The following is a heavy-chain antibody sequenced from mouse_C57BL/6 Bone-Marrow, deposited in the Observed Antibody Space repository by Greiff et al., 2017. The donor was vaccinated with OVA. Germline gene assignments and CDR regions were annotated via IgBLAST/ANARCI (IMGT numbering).Heavy chain of an antibody. CDR2: INSDGGST. D-gene: IGHD2-5*01. J-gene: IGHJ4*01. CDR3: ARPSIVTTATSFVYYAMDY. CDR1: EYEFPSHD. V-gene: IGHV5-2*01. Sequence: EVQVVESGGGLVQPGESLKLSCESNEYEFPSHDMSWVRKTPEKRLELVAAINSDGGSTYYPDTIERRCIISRDNTKNTLYLQMSSLRSEDTALYYCARPSIVTTATSFVYYAMDYWGQGTSVTVSS.